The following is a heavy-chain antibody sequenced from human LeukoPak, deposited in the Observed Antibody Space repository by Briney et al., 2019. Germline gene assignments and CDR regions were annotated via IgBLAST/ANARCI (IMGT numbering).Heavy chain of an antibody. CDR2: IIPIFGTA. V-gene: IGHV1-69*01. J-gene: IGHJ5*02. CDR3: ARGAYDFYNWFDP. Sequence: SVKVSCKASGGTFSSYAISWVRQAPGQGLEWMGGIIPIFGTANYAQKFQGRVTIAADESTSTAYMELSGLRSEDTAVYFCARGAYDFYNWFDPWGQGTLVTVSS. D-gene: IGHD3-3*01. CDR1: GGTFSSYA.